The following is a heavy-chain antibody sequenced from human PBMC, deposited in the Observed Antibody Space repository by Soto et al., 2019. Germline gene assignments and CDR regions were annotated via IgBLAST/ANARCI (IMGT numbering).Heavy chain of an antibody. CDR3: SRGGTTSSWYWRN. V-gene: IGHV3-48*01. D-gene: IGHD6-13*01. Sequence: PGGSLRLSCAASGYTFSSYSMNWVRQAPGKGLEWVAYISSSSSNMYYADSVKGRFTISRDNSKNTLYLQMNSLRAEDTAVYYCSRGGTTSSWYWRNWGQGILVTVSS. CDR1: GYTFSSYS. CDR2: ISSSSSNM. J-gene: IGHJ4*02.